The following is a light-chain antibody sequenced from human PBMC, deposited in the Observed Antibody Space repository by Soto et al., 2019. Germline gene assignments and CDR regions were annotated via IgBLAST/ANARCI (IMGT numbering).Light chain of an antibody. V-gene: IGKV1-39*01. CDR3: QQGSSTPLTYT. Sequence: DIPMTQSPSSLSASVGDRVTITCRASQSISTYLNWYQQKPGRAPKLLIYAASSLQSGVPSRFSGSGYGTDFTLTIDILHTEDFATYYCQQGSSTPLTYTFGQGTKLEIK. CDR1: QSISTY. CDR2: AAS. J-gene: IGKJ2*01.